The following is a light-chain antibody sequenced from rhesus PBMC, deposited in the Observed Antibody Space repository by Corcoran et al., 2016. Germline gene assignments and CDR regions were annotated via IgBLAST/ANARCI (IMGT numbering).Light chain of an antibody. CDR2: KAS. Sequence: DIQMTQSPSSLSASVGDTVTITCRASQSISSWLDWYQQKPGKAPKLLSYKASSLQSGVTSRLRGSGSGTDFTLTISSLQPEDFATYYCLQYSSSLFTFGPGTKLYIK. CDR3: LQYSSSLFT. CDR1: QSISSW. J-gene: IGKJ3*01. V-gene: IGKV1-22*01.